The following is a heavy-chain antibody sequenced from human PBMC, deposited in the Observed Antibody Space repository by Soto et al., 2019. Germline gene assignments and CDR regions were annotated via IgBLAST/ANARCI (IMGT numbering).Heavy chain of an antibody. CDR2: IYANGNR. CDR3: ARDGRTSGYYLDY. J-gene: IGHJ4*02. D-gene: IGHD3-22*01. Sequence: QVQLQESGPGLVKPSETLSLTCTVSGVSVNIGGFSWSWIRQSPGKGLEWVGCIYANGNRYYDPSLKSRVNIALDTSKNKFSLTITSVTVADTAVSYCARDGRTSGYYLDYWGQGTPVTVSP. CDR1: GVSVNIGGFS. V-gene: IGHV4-31*03.